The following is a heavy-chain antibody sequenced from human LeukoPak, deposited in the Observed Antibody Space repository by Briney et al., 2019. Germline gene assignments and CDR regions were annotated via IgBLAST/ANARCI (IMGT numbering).Heavy chain of an antibody. CDR1: GGSFSGYY. V-gene: IGHV4-34*01. D-gene: IGHD6-19*01. CDR3: ASTSLSSGWYSDAFDI. CDR2: INHSGST. Sequence: SETLSLTCAVYGGSFSGYYWSWIRQPPGKGLEWIGEINHSGSTNYNPSLKSRVTISVDTSKNQFSLKLSSVTAADTAVYYCASTSLSSGWYSDAFDIWGQGTMVTVSS. J-gene: IGHJ3*02.